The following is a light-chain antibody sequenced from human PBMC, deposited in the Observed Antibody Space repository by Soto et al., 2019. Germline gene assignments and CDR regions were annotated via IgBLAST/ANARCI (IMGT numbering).Light chain of an antibody. CDR3: QQYNSYSRT. CDR1: QSISSW. V-gene: IGKV1-5*03. Sequence: DIQMTQSPSTLSASVGDRVTITCRASQSISSWLAWYQQKPGKAPKLLIYKASSLESGVPSRFSGSGSGTEGTLTISSLQPDDCATYDGQQYNSYSRTFGQGTKGDIK. CDR2: KAS. J-gene: IGKJ1*01.